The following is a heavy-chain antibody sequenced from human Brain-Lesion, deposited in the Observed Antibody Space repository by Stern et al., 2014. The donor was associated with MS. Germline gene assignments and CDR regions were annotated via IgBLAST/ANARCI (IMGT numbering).Heavy chain of an antibody. V-gene: IGHV1-2*02. CDR3: ARDQRGITIFGVVTDYYYLGMDV. D-gene: IGHD3-3*01. J-gene: IGHJ6*02. CDR2: IKPNTGGP. CDR1: GYIFTGYY. Sequence: VQLGASGAEVKKPGASVKVSCKTSGYIFTGYYIHWVRQAPGKGLEWMAWIKPNTGGPKYATKFQGRVTMSRDTSISTAYVELSSLTSDDTAVYYCARDQRGITIFGVVTDYYYLGMDVWGQGTTVTVSS.